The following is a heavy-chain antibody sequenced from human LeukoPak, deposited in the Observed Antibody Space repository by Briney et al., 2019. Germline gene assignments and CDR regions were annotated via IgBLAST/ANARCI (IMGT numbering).Heavy chain of an antibody. V-gene: IGHV4-39*07. J-gene: IGHJ4*02. CDR1: GDSISSTSYY. Sequence: SETLSLTCTVSGDSISSTSYYWGSIRQPPGKGLEWIVSIYHSGSTYYNPSPKSRVTISVDTSKNQFSLKLSSMTAADTGVYYCARAGVRGREWLVRWDFDYWGQGTLVTVSS. D-gene: IGHD6-19*01. CDR3: ARAGVRGREWLVRWDFDY. CDR2: IYHSGST.